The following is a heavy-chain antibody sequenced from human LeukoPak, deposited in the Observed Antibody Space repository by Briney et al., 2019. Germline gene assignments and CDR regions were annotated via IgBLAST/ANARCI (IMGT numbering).Heavy chain of an antibody. V-gene: IGHV3-23*01. CDR2: ISGSGGST. J-gene: IGHJ5*02. D-gene: IGHD5-18*01. CDR1: GLTFSSYA. CDR3: AEEREYSYVSNWFDP. Sequence: GGSLRLSCAASGLTFSSYAMSWVGQAPGKGLEWVSAISGSGGSTYYADSVKGRFTISRDNSKNTLYLQMNSLRAEDTAVYYCAEEREYSYVSNWFDPWGQGTLVTVSS.